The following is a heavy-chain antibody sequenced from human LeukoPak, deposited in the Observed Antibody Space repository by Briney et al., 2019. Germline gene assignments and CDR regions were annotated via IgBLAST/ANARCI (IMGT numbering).Heavy chain of an antibody. CDR3: AKETVSTSYYYYYMDV. Sequence: GGSLRLSCAASGFTFSSYAMSWVRQAPGKGLEWVSAISGSGGSTYYADSVKGRFTISRDNSKNTLYLQMNSLRAEDTAVYYCAKETVSTSYYYYYMDVWGKGTTVTVSS. CDR2: ISGSGGST. CDR1: GFTFSSYA. V-gene: IGHV3-23*01. J-gene: IGHJ6*03. D-gene: IGHD4-11*01.